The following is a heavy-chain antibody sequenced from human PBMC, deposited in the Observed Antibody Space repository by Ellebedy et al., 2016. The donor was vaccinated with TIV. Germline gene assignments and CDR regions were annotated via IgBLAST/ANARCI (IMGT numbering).Heavy chain of an antibody. D-gene: IGHD6-13*01. CDR2: ISSSGTYI. J-gene: IGHJ4*02. CDR1: GFTFSGFT. CDR3: ARPAAAYSSSWYDFDC. V-gene: IGHV3-21*01. Sequence: GESLKISCAASGFTFSGFTMNWVRQAPGKGLEWVSSISSSGTYIHNADSVKGRFIISRDNAKNSLYLQMNSLRVEDPAIYYCARPAAAYSSSWYDFDCWGQGTLVTVSS.